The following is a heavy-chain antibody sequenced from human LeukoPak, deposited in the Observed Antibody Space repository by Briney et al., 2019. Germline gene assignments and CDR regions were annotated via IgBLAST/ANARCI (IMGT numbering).Heavy chain of an antibody. CDR1: GMLVSRNY. CDR3: ARDSETETGWYYYGMDV. J-gene: IGHJ6*02. Sequence: PGGSLRLSCAASGMLVSRNYMNWVRQAPGKGLEWVSVIYSGGSTYYADSVKGRFTITRDNSKNTVYLQMNSLRAEDTAVYYCARDSETETGWYYYGMDVWGQGTTVTVSS. D-gene: IGHD1-1*01. CDR2: IYSGGST. V-gene: IGHV3-53*01.